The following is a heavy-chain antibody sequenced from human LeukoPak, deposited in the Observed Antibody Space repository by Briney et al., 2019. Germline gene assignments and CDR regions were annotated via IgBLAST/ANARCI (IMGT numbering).Heavy chain of an antibody. Sequence: GGSLRLSCAASGFTFSSYAMNWVRQAPGKGLEWVSVISGSGSSTYYADSVKGRFTISREKSKNTLYLQMNSLRAEDTAVYYCAKDLTYGDYAGGDGFDIWGQGTMVTVSS. CDR2: ISGSGSST. V-gene: IGHV3-23*01. D-gene: IGHD4-17*01. J-gene: IGHJ3*02. CDR3: AKDLTYGDYAGGDGFDI. CDR1: GFTFSSYA.